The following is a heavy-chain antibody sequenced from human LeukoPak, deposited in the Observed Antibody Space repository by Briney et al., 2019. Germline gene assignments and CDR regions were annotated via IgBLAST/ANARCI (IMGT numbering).Heavy chain of an antibody. CDR1: GFTFSSYW. V-gene: IGHV3-7*03. CDR2: IKQDGSEK. J-gene: IGHJ4*02. CDR3: ARDDHYYDSSGYPPGGY. D-gene: IGHD3-22*01. Sequence: GGSLRLSCAASGFTFSSYWMSWVGQAPGKGLEWVANIKQDGSEKYYVGSVKGRFTISRDNAKNSLYLQMNSLRAEDTAVYYCARDDHYYDSSGYPPGGYWGQGTLVTVSS.